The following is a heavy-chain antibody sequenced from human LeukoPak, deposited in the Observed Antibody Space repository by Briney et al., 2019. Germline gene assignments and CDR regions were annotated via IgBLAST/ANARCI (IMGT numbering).Heavy chain of an antibody. J-gene: IGHJ5*02. CDR3: ARGKYYYGSGMLRGVPFDP. CDR1: GFTFSSYS. CDR2: ISSSSSYI. Sequence: GGSLRLSCAASGFTFSSYSMNWVRQAPGKGLEWVSSISSSSSYIYYADSVKGRFTISRDNAKNSLYLQMNGLRAEDTAVYYCARGKYYYGSGMLRGVPFDPWGQGTLVTVSS. D-gene: IGHD3-10*01. V-gene: IGHV3-21*01.